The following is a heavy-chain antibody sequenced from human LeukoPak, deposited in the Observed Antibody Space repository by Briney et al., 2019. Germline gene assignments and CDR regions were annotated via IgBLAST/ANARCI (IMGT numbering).Heavy chain of an antibody. J-gene: IGHJ3*02. CDR3: AKGTSIGYSYGWGAFDI. Sequence: GGSLRLSCAVSGFTFSNYWMNWVRQAPGKGLEWVAVISYDGSNKYYADSVKGRFTISRDNSKNTLYLQMNSLRAEDTAVYYCAKGTSIGYSYGWGAFDIWGQGAMVTVSS. CDR2: ISYDGSNK. V-gene: IGHV3-30*18. D-gene: IGHD5-18*01. CDR1: GFTFSNYW.